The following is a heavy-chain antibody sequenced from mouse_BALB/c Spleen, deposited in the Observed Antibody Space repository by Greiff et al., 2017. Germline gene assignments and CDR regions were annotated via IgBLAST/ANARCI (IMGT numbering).Heavy chain of an antibody. Sequence: DVQLQESGGGLVKPGGSLKLSCAASGFTFSDYYMYWVRQTPEKRLEWVATISDGGSYTYYPDSVKGRFTISRDNAKNNLYLQMSSLKSEDTAMYYCARDGTVAYWGQGTLVTVSA. J-gene: IGHJ3*01. D-gene: IGHD1-1*02. V-gene: IGHV5-4*02. CDR3: ARDGTVAY. CDR1: GFTFSDYY. CDR2: ISDGGSYT.